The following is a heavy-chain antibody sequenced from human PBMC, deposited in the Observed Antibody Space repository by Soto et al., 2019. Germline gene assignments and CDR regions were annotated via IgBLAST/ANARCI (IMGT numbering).Heavy chain of an antibody. CDR2: IYYSGST. Sequence: QVQLQESGPGLMKPSETLSLTCTVSGGSISSYYWSWIRQPPGKGLEWIGYIYYSGSTNYNPSLTCRVPISVDTSKNQFALKLSSVTAADTAVYYCASGGSSGWSRYFDLWGRGTLVTVSS. V-gene: IGHV4-59*01. CDR1: GGSISSYY. CDR3: ASGGSSGWSRYFDL. D-gene: IGHD6-19*01. J-gene: IGHJ2*01.